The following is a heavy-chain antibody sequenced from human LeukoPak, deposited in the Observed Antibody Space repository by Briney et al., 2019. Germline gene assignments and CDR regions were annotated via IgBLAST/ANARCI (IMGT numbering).Heavy chain of an antibody. D-gene: IGHD3-10*01. J-gene: IGHJ4*02. V-gene: IGHV3-30*01. CDR3: ARDRGRGPSPAYYFDY. CDR2: ISYDGSNK. CDR1: GFTFSSYA. Sequence: GRSLRLSCAASGFTFSSYAMHWVRQAPGKGLEWVAVISYDGSNKYYADSVKGRFTISRDNSKNTLYLQMNSLRAEDTAVYYCARDRGRGPSPAYYFDYWGQGTLVTVSS.